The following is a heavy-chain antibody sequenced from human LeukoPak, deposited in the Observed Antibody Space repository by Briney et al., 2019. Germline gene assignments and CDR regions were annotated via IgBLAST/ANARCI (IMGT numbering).Heavy chain of an antibody. CDR3: ARVRELALFDY. J-gene: IGHJ4*02. CDR1: GYTFTGYY. V-gene: IGHV1-46*01. Sequence: ASVKVSCKASGYTFTGYYMHWVRQAPGQGLEWMGIINPSGGSTSYAQKFQGRVTMTRDMSTSTVYMELSSLRSEDTAVYYCARVRELALFDYWGQGTLVTVSS. CDR2: INPSGGST. D-gene: IGHD1-26*01.